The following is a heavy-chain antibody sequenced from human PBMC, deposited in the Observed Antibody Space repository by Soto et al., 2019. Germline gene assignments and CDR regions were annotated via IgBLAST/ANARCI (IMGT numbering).Heavy chain of an antibody. V-gene: IGHV3-23*01. Sequence: GGSLRLSCAASGFTFSSYAMSWVRQAPGKGLEWVSAISGSGGSTYYADSVKGRFTISRDNSKNTLYLQMNSLRAEDTAVYYCATAPGVVFTQPYFDYWGHGTLVTVSS. CDR2: ISGSGGST. J-gene: IGHJ4*01. D-gene: IGHD3-22*01. CDR1: GFTFSSYA. CDR3: ATAPGVVFTQPYFDY.